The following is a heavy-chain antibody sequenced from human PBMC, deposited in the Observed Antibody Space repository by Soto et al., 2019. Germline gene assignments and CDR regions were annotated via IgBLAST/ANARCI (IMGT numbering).Heavy chain of an antibody. D-gene: IGHD5-18*01. Sequence: QVQLVQSGGGVVQPGRSLRLSCAASGFTFSNYGMHWVRQTPGRGLEWVAVIWFDGRNIAYAESVKGRFTVSRDNSKNMLYLQMDSLGVEDTAVYYCARAEIQIWSYVGSFDYWGQGTSVTVSS. CDR1: GFTFSNYG. J-gene: IGHJ4*02. V-gene: IGHV3-33*01. CDR3: ARAEIQIWSYVGSFDY. CDR2: IWFDGRNI.